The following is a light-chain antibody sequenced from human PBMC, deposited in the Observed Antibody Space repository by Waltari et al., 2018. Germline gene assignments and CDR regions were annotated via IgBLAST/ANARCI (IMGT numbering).Light chain of an antibody. CDR2: RVS. J-gene: IGKJ3*01. Sequence: DIVMTQTPPSLPVTPGEPASISCRSSQSLLHTDGRTYLYWYLQKPGQSPRLLIYRVSNRFSGVPDRFSGSGSGTDFTLKISRVEADDVGVYYCMQTLQTPFTFGPGTKLEIK. CDR1: QSLLHTDGRTY. V-gene: IGKV2-28*01. CDR3: MQTLQTPFT.